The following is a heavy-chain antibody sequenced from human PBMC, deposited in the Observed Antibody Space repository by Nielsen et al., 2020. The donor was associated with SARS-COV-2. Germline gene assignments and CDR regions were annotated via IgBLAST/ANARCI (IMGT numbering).Heavy chain of an antibody. Sequence: ASVKVSCKASGYTFSGYYMHWVRQAPGQGLEWMGRINPNSGGTNYAQKFQGRVTMTEDTSTDTAHMELSSLRSEDTAVYYCATGAVAGWGVYFPDYWGQGTLVTVSS. CDR3: ATGAVAGWGVYFPDY. CDR1: GYTFSGYY. V-gene: IGHV1-2*06. CDR2: INPNSGGT. D-gene: IGHD6-19*01. J-gene: IGHJ4*02.